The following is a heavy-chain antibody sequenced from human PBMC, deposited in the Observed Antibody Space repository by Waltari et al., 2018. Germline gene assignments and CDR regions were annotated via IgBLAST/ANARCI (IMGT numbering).Heavy chain of an antibody. CDR1: GFTFSSYA. Sequence: VQLVESGGGLVQPGGSLRLSCAASGFTFSSYAMSWVRQAPGKGLEWVSVIYSGGSTYYADSVKGRFTISRDNSKNTLYLQMNSLRAEDTAVYYCARSGYDGGGHYYYYYMDVWGKGTTVTVSS. J-gene: IGHJ6*03. CDR3: ARSGYDGGGHYYYYYMDV. CDR2: IYSGGST. D-gene: IGHD5-12*01. V-gene: IGHV3-23*03.